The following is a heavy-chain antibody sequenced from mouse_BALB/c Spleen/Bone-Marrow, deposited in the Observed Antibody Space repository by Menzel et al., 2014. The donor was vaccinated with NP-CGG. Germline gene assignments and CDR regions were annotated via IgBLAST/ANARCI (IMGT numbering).Heavy chain of an antibody. CDR2: IRNKANGYTT. CDR1: GFTFTGYY. D-gene: IGHD2-3*01. V-gene: IGHV7-3*02. CDR3: ARDMCDGLRWYFDV. J-gene: IGHJ1*01. Sequence: EVQGVESGGGLVQPGGSLRLSCATSGFTFTGYYMSWVRQPPGKALEWLGFIRNKANGYTTDYSASVKGRFTISRDNSQSILYLQMNNLRAEDSATYYCARDMCDGLRWYFDVWGAGTTVTVSS.